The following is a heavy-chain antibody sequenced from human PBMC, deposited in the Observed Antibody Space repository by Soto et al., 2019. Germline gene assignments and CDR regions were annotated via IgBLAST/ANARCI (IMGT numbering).Heavy chain of an antibody. J-gene: IGHJ4*02. D-gene: IGHD3-22*01. V-gene: IGHV4-34*01. Sequence: SETLSLTCAVYGGSFSDYYWSWIRQPPGKGLEWIGEINHSGSTNYNPSLKGRVTISVDTSKNQFYLKMTSVTAADTAVFYCARIDRGDYWGQGTLVTVSS. CDR2: INHSGST. CDR3: ARIDRGDY. CDR1: GGSFSDYY.